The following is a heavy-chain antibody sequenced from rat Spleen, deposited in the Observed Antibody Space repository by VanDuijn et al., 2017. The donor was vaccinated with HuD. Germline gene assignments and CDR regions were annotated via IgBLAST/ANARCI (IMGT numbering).Heavy chain of an antibody. D-gene: IGHD3-8*01. CDR1: GFTFSDYK. Sequence: EVQLVESGGGLVQPGRSLKLSCAASGFTFSDYKMIWIRQAPETGLEWVTSISNSSGTIYYGDTVKGRFTISRDNAKNTLYLQLSSMRSEDTALYYCARRDPLDYWGQGVMVTVSS. V-gene: IGHV5-34*01. CDR2: ISNSSGTI. J-gene: IGHJ2*01. CDR3: ARRDPLDY.